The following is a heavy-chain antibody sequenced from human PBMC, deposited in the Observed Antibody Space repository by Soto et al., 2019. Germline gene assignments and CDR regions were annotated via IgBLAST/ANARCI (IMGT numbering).Heavy chain of an antibody. CDR1: GFTLSDYA. CDR3: AKDFLQDLGQDYYYGMDV. CDR2: ISGSGDST. V-gene: IGHV3-23*01. D-gene: IGHD1-26*01. Sequence: EVQVLESGGGFVQPGGSLRLSCAASGFTLSDYAMTWVRQGPGKGLEWVSAISGSGDSTYYTDSVKGRFTISRDNSKNTLYLEMNGLRAEDTSLYYCAKDFLQDLGQDYYYGMDVWGQGTTVTVSS. J-gene: IGHJ6*02.